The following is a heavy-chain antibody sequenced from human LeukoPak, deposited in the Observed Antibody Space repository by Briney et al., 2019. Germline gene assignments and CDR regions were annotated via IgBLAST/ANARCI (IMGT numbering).Heavy chain of an antibody. Sequence: ASVKVSCKAFGYTFTKEAISWVRQAPGQGLEWMGWISAYNGNTNYAQKLQGRVTMTTDTSTSTAYMELRSLRSDDTAVYYCARVWTGEGTTGWFDPWGQGTLVTVSS. CDR1: GYTFTKEA. CDR2: ISAYNGNT. V-gene: IGHV1-18*01. D-gene: IGHD1-7*01. J-gene: IGHJ5*02. CDR3: ARVWTGEGTTGWFDP.